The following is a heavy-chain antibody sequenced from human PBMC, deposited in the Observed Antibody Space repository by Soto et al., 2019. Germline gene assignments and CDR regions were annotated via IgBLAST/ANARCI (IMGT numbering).Heavy chain of an antibody. CDR1: GYTFTSYD. Sequence: QVQLVQSGAEVKKPGASVKVSCKASGYTFTSYDINWVRQATGQGLEWMGWMNPNSGNTGYAQKFQGRVTMTRNTSISTAYMELSSLRSEDTPVYYCASLRGYSGYLDYWGQGTLVTVSS. CDR2: MNPNSGNT. J-gene: IGHJ4*02. V-gene: IGHV1-8*01. CDR3: ASLRGYSGYLDY. D-gene: IGHD5-12*01.